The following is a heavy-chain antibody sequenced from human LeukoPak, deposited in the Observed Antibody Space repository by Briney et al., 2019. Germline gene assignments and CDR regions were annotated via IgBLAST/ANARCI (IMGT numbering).Heavy chain of an antibody. J-gene: IGHJ4*02. CDR3: ARGPASGWYTGFDY. V-gene: IGHV3-48*03. CDR2: ISRSGSII. CDR1: GLTFSSYE. Sequence: GGLLRLSCAASGLTFSSYEMNWVRQAPGKGLEWVSYISRSGSIIYYAGSVKGRFTISRDNAKNSLYLQMNSLRAEDTAVYYCARGPASGWYTGFDYWGQGTLVTVSS. D-gene: IGHD6-19*01.